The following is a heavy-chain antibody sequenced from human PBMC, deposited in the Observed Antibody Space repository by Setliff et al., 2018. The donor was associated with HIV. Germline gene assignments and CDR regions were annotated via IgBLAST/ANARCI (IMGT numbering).Heavy chain of an antibody. V-gene: IGHV1-8*02. J-gene: IGHJ4*02. CDR2: MNPNSGNT. CDR1: GYTLTGSD. CDR3: ARRMAARLALEY. D-gene: IGHD6-6*01. Sequence: GASVKVSCKASGYTLTGSDIDWVRQATGQGLEWLGWMNPNSGNTGYARKFQGRVTMTRDTSISTAYMELSNLRSEDTAVYYCARRMAARLALEYWGQGTLVTVSS.